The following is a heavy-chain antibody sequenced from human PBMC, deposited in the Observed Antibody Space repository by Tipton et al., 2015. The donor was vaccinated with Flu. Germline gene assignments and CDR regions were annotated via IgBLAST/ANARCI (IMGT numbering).Heavy chain of an antibody. V-gene: IGHV4-4*07. Sequence: TLSLTCTVSGGSISSYYWSWIRQPAGKGLEWIGRIYTSGSTNYNPSLKSRVTMSVDTSKNQFSLKLSSVTAADTAVYYCASGIVVVPAAIWYFDLWGRGTLVTVSS. J-gene: IGHJ2*01. D-gene: IGHD2-2*01. CDR3: ASGIVVVPAAIWYFDL. CDR2: IYTSGST. CDR1: GGSISSYY.